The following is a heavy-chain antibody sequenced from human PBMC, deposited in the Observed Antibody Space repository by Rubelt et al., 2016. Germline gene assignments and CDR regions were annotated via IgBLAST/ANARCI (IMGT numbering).Heavy chain of an antibody. Sequence: QVQLVQSGAEVKKPGASVKVSCKASGYTFTSYGIGWVGQAPGHGLEWLVLHSAYNGNTHYAQTPQGRVTVSTATSTSTAYRELMSLRSDDTAVYYCARGLPPFRRYNWNFPLDYWGQGTLVTVSS. V-gene: IGHV1-18*01. CDR1: GYTFTSYG. J-gene: IGHJ4*03. D-gene: IGHD1-7*01. CDR2: HSAYNGNT. CDR3: ARGLPPFRRYNWNFPLDY.